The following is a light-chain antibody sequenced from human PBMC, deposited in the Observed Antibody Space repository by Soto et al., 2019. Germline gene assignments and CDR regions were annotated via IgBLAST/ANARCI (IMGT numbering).Light chain of an antibody. J-gene: IGLJ2*01. CDR1: SGHSSNA. Sequence: QPVLTQSPSASASLGASVKLTCTLSSGHSSNAIAWYQQQPEKGPRYLMKLNSDGSHRKGDGIPDRFSGSSSGAERYLIISSLQSEDEADYFCQTWGTAIVVFGGGTKLTVL. V-gene: IGLV4-69*01. CDR2: LNSDGSH. CDR3: QTWGTAIVV.